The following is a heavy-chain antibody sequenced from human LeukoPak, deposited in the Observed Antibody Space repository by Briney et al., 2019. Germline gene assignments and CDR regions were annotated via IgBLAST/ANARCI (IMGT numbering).Heavy chain of an antibody. Sequence: SETLSLTCSVSGGSISTYYWNWIRQTPGKGLEWIGHISYGNTDYNPSLKSRVTISVDMSKNQFSLKLTSVDAADTAVYYCARDKAHSYGRYFDPWGQGALVTVSS. CDR1: GGSISTYY. J-gene: IGHJ5*02. CDR3: ARDKAHSYGRYFDP. CDR2: ISYGNT. D-gene: IGHD5-18*01. V-gene: IGHV4-59*01.